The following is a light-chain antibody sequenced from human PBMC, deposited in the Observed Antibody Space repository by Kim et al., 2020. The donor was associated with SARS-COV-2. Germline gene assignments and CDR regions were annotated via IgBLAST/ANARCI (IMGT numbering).Light chain of an antibody. Sequence: GQAITTSCTGTRSDVGSYNLVSWHQQHPDKVTKLIIDEVSKRPSVVSQRSAASKSGNTAALTIARLQAEDEAYYYCCSHAGSGTYVFGTGTKVTVL. J-gene: IGLJ1*01. CDR1: RSDVGSYNL. CDR3: CSHAGSGTYV. V-gene: IGLV2-23*02. CDR2: EVS.